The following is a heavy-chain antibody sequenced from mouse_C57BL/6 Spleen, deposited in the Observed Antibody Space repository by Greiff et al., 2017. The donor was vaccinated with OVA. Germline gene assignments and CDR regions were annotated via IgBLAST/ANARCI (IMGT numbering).Heavy chain of an antibody. Sequence: QVQLQQSGAELMKPGASVTLSCKATGYTFTGYWIEWVKQRPGHGLEWIGEILPGSGGTNYNEKFKGKATLTADTSSNTAYMQLSSLTTEDSAIYDCARSGGYGDYDYFDYWGQGTTLTVSS. CDR2: ILPGSGGT. CDR1: GYTFTGYW. CDR3: ARSGGYGDYDYFDY. V-gene: IGHV1-9*01. D-gene: IGHD2-13*01. J-gene: IGHJ2*01.